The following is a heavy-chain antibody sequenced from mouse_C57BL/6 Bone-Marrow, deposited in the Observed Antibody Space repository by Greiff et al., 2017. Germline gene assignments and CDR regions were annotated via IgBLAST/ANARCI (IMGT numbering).Heavy chain of an antibody. CDR3: AREGYSYYYYAMDY. V-gene: IGHV1-69*01. CDR1: GYTFTSYW. D-gene: IGHD2-12*01. Sequence: QVQLQQPGAELVMPGASVKLSCKASGYTFTSYWMHWVKQRPGQGLAWIGEIDPSDSYTNYNQKFKGKSTLTVDKSSSTAYMQLSSLTSEDSAVYYCAREGYSYYYYAMDYWGQGTSVSV. J-gene: IGHJ4*01. CDR2: IDPSDSYT.